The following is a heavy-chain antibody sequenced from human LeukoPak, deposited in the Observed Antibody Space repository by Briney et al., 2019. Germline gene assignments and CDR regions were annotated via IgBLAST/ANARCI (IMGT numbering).Heavy chain of an antibody. CDR2: TWYDVSNK. D-gene: IGHD4-11*01. J-gene: IGHJ6*02. CDR1: GFTFSTYS. Sequence: PGGSLRLSCAASGFTFSTYSMHWVRQAPGKGLEWVALTWYDVSNKYYADSVKGRFTISRDNSKNTLYLQMNSLRAEDTAVYYCARDGGYSNYANSMDVWGQGTTVTVSS. CDR3: ARDGGYSNYANSMDV. V-gene: IGHV3-33*01.